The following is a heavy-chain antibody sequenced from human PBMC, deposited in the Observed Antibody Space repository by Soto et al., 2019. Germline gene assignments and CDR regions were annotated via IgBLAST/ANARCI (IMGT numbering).Heavy chain of an antibody. CDR3: ARGGHYHFLSGFQGNWFNP. Sequence: EVQLVESGGGLVQPGGSLRLSCAASGFTVSSNYMSWVRQAPGKGLEWVSVIYSGGSTYYADSVKGRFTISRDNSKNTLDLQMNRLRGEDKAGYYCARGGHYHFLSGFQGNWFNPWGQGTLVTVSS. D-gene: IGHD3-3*01. CDR1: GFTVSSNY. V-gene: IGHV3-66*01. J-gene: IGHJ5*02. CDR2: IYSGGST.